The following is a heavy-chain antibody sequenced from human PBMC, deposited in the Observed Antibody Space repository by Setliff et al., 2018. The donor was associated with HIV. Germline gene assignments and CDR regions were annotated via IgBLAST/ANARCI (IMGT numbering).Heavy chain of an antibody. CDR1: GGSISSGSYY. J-gene: IGHJ4*02. Sequence: SETLSLTCTVSGGSISSGSYYWSWIRQPPGKGLEWIGSVHNSGSTYYNPSVKSRVTMSVDTSKNQFSLKLISVTAADTAVYYCASREYSSSSPPFDYWGQGTLVTVSS. V-gene: IGHV4-39*01. CDR2: VHNSGST. D-gene: IGHD6-6*01. CDR3: ASREYSSSSPPFDY.